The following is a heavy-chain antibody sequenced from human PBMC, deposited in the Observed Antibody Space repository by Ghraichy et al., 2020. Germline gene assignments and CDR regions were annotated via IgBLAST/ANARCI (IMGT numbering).Heavy chain of an antibody. CDR1: GLTFDDYT. V-gene: IGHV3-43*01. J-gene: IGHJ4*02. D-gene: IGHD3-22*01. CDR2: ITWNGGST. CDR3: AAEYYYDSSGCFRY. Sequence: GGSLRLSCAASGLTFDDYTMHWVRQAPGKGLEWVSLITWNGGSTYYGDSVKGRFTASRDNSKNSLYLQMNSLRTEDTALYYCAAEYYYDSSGCFRYWGQGTLVTVSS.